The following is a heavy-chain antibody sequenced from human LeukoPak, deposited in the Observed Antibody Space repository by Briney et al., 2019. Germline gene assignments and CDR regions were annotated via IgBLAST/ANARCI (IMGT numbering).Heavy chain of an antibody. V-gene: IGHV1-2*02. J-gene: IGHJ5*02. CDR3: AREKFLKDLTTVTTGRFDP. Sequence: GASVKVSCKASGGTFSSYAISWVRQAPGQGLEWMGWINPNSGGTNYAQKFQGRVTMTRDTSISTAYMELSRLRSDDTAVYYCAREKFLKDLTTVTTGRFDPWGQGTLVTVSS. CDR1: GGTFSSYA. CDR2: INPNSGGT. D-gene: IGHD4-17*01.